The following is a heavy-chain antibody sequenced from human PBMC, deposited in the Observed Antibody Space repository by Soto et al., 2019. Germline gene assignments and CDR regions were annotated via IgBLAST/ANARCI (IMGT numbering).Heavy chain of an antibody. CDR2: INAGIGNT. V-gene: IGHV1-3*01. CDR1: GDTFTSSA. D-gene: IGHD3-22*01. J-gene: IGHJ1*01. CDR3: ARGPYGYYDKSGNYYAGSSQH. Sequence: ASVKVSCKAAGDTFTSSARHWVRQAPGQRLEWMGWINAGIGNTKYSQKFQGRVTITRDTSASTAYMHLSSLRSEDTAVYYCARGPYGYYDKSGNYYAGSSQHWGPGTLGTVSS.